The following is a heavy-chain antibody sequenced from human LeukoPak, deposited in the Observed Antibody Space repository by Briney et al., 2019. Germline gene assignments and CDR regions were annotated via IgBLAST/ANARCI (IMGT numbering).Heavy chain of an antibody. Sequence: GGSLKISCKGSGYSFTNYWIAWVRQMPGKGLEWMGIIYPDDSDTKYSPSFQGQVTISADKSISTAYLQWNSLAASDTAMYYCARHPIYCSGGTCFSSNYFDYWGQGTLVTASS. CDR1: GYSFTNYW. D-gene: IGHD2-15*01. CDR2: IYPDDSDT. J-gene: IGHJ4*02. V-gene: IGHV5-51*01. CDR3: ARHPIYCSGGTCFSSNYFDY.